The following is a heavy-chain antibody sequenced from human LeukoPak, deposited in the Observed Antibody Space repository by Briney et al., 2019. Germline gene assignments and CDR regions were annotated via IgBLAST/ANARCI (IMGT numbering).Heavy chain of an antibody. D-gene: IGHD2-2*01. CDR3: ARVSGQVPAAVRNYYYYYGMDV. V-gene: IGHV3-7*01. Sequence: GRSLRLSCAASGFTFSSYWMSWVRQAPGKGLEWVANIKQDGSEKYYVDSVKGRFTISRDNAKNSLYLQMNSLRAEDTAVYYCARVSGQVPAAVRNYYYYYGMDVWGQGTTVTVSS. CDR2: IKQDGSEK. J-gene: IGHJ6*02. CDR1: GFTFSSYW.